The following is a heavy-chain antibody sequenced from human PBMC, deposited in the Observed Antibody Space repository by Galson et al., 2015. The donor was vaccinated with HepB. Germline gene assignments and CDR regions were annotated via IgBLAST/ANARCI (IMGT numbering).Heavy chain of an antibody. J-gene: IGHJ5*02. CDR1: GSAFRNFG. CDR3: ARADYGSGIIEGWLDP. D-gene: IGHD3-10*01. Sequence: SLRLSCAASGSAFRNFGMHWVRQAPGKGLEWVAVIWYDDGSHKVYADSVKGRFTISRDNSKNTLYLEMNSLRVEDTAVYCCARADYGSGIIEGWLDPWGQGTLVTVSS. CDR2: IWYDDGSHK. V-gene: IGHV3-33*01.